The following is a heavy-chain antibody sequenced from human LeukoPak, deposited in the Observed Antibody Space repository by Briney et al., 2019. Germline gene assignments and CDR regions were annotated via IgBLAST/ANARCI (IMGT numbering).Heavy chain of an antibody. CDR2: IYHSGST. D-gene: IGHD1-1*01. J-gene: IGHJ4*02. V-gene: IGHV4-4*02. Sequence: SETLSLTCAVSGGSISSSNWWSWVRQPPGKGLEWIGEIYHSGSTNYNPSLKSRVTISVDKSKNQFSLKLSSVTAADTAVYYCARGAWYNWNDAYFDYWGQGTLVTVSS. CDR1: GGSISSSNW. CDR3: ARGAWYNWNDAYFDY.